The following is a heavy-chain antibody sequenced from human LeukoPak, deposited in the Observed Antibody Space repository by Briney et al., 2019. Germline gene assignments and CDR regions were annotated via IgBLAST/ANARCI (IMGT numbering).Heavy chain of an antibody. V-gene: IGHV7-4-1*02. Sequence: ASVKVSCKASGYTFTGYYMHWVRQAPGQGLEWMGWINTKTGNPTYVQGLTGRFVFSLDTSVSTAYLQISSLRTEDTAVYYCARDQDFRSALYRRDFDSWGQGTLVTVSS. CDR1: GYTFTGYY. J-gene: IGHJ4*02. CDR3: ARDQDFRSALYRRDFDS. D-gene: IGHD3-3*01. CDR2: INTKTGNP.